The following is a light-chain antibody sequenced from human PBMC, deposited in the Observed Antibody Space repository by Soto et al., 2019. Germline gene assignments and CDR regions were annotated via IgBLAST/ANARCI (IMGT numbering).Light chain of an antibody. J-gene: IGLJ3*02. CDR2: LNSDGTH. CDR3: QSWGTGWV. CDR1: SGHSSYD. Sequence: QPVLTQSPSVSASLGASVKLTCTLSSGHSSYDIAWHQQQPEKGPRYLMKLNSDGTHSKGDGIPDRFSGSSSGAERYLTISSLQSEDEADYYCQSWGTGWVFGGGTKLTVL. V-gene: IGLV4-69*01.